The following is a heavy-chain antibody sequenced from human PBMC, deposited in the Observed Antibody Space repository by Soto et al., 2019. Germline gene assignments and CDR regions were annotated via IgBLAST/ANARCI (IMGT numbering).Heavy chain of an antibody. CDR3: AKDRGRVYDFWSGYRTDAFDI. CDR2: ISWNSGSI. J-gene: IGHJ3*02. Sequence: GGSLRLSCAASGFTFDDYAMHWVRQAPGKGLEWVSGISWNSGSIGYADSVKGRFTISRDNAKNSLYLQMNSLRAEDTALYYCAKDRGRVYDFWSGYRTDAFDIWGQGTMVTVSS. V-gene: IGHV3-9*01. CDR1: GFTFDDYA. D-gene: IGHD3-3*01.